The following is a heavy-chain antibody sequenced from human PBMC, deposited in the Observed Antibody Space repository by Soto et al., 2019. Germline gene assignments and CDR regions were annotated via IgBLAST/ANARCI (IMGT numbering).Heavy chain of an antibody. V-gene: IGHV3-11*01. CDR2: ISSSGSTI. Sequence: QVQLVESGGGLVKPGGSLRLSCAASGFTFSDYYMSWIRQAPGKGLEWVSYISSSGSTIYYADSMKGRFTISRDNAKNSLYLQMNSLRAEDTAVYYCARDHASLSSPYYYGMDVWGQGTTVTVSS. J-gene: IGHJ6*02. CDR1: GFTFSDYY. CDR3: ARDHASLSSPYYYGMDV. D-gene: IGHD6-6*01.